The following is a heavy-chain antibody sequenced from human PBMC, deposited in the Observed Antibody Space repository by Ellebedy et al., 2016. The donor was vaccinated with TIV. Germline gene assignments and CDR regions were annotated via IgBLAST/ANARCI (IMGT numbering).Heavy chain of an antibody. CDR1: GGSISSYY. J-gene: IGHJ6*02. V-gene: IGHV3-48*02. D-gene: IGHD6-13*01. CDR3: ARELGIAAAGTGYYYYGMDV. Sequence: ETLSLTCTVSGGSISSYYWSWIRQPPGKGLEWVSYISSSSSTIYYADSVKGRFTISRDNAKNSLYLQMNSLRDEDTAVYYCARELGIAAAGTGYYYYGMDVWGQGTTVTVSS. CDR2: ISSSSSTI.